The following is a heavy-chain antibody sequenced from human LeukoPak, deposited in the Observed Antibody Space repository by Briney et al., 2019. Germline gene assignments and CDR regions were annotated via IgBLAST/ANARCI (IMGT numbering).Heavy chain of an antibody. D-gene: IGHD6-6*01. CDR2: IYSGGST. J-gene: IGHJ6*03. CDR3: AREAPNYYYMDV. Sequence: GGSLGLSCAASGFTASSNYMSWVRQAPGKGLEWVSVIYSGGSTYYADSVKGRFTISRDNSKNTLDLQMNSLRAEDTAVYYCAREAPNYYYMDVWGKGTTVTVSS. CDR1: GFTASSNY. V-gene: IGHV3-66*02.